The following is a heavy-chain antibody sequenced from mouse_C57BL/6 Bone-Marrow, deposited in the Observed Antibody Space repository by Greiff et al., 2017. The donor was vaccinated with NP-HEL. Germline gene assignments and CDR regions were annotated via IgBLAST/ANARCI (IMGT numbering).Heavy chain of an antibody. D-gene: IGHD1-1*01. J-gene: IGHJ1*03. CDR1: GFTFSNYW. V-gene: IGHV6-3*01. CDR2: IRLKSDNYAT. Sequence: EVKLVESGGGLVQPGGSMKLSCVASGFTFSNYWMNWVRQSPEKGLEWVAQIRLKSDNYATHYAESVKGRFTISRDDSKSSVYLQMNNLRAEDTGIYYCTYYYGSSSHWYFDVWGTGTTVTVSS. CDR3: TYYYGSSSHWYFDV.